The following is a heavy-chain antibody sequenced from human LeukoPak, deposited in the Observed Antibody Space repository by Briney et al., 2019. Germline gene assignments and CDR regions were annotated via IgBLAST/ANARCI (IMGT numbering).Heavy chain of an antibody. D-gene: IGHD3-3*01. J-gene: IGHJ3*02. CDR2: ISAYNGNT. CDR3: ARSDYDFWSNAFDI. V-gene: IGHV1-18*01. CDR1: GYTFTSYG. Sequence: GASVKVSCKASGYTFTSYGISWVRQAPGQGLEWMGWISAYNGNTNYAQKLQGRVTMTTDTSTSTAYMELRSLRSDDTAVYYCARSDYDFWSNAFDIWGQGTMVTVSS.